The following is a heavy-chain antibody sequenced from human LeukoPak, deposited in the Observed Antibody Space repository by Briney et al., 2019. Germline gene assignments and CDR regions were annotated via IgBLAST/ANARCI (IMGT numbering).Heavy chain of an antibody. J-gene: IGHJ4*02. Sequence: GGSLRLSCAASEFTFSNYWMHWVRQAPGKGLVWVSRVNSDGSSTSYADSVKGRFTISRDNAKNTLYLQMNSLRAEDTAVYYCAKSRRYYYDSPDYWGQGTLVTVSS. V-gene: IGHV3-74*01. D-gene: IGHD3-22*01. CDR2: VNSDGSST. CDR1: EFTFSNYW. CDR3: AKSRRYYYDSPDY.